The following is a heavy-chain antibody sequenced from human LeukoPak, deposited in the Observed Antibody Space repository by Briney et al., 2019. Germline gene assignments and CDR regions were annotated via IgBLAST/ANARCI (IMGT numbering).Heavy chain of an antibody. V-gene: IGHV3-48*03. D-gene: IGHD3-10*01. CDR3: ARKKTRGLDY. CDR1: GFTFSTSE. CDR2: ISDSGSAI. Sequence: GGSLRLSCALPGFTFSTSEMNWVRQAPGKGLEWVSYISDSGSAIYYADSVKGRLTISRDNAKNSLYLEMNSLRAEDTAIYYFARKKTRGLDYWGQGTLVTVSS. J-gene: IGHJ4*02.